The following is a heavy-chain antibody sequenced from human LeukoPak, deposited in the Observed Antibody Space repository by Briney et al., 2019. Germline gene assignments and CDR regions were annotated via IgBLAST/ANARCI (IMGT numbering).Heavy chain of an antibody. D-gene: IGHD3-3*01. CDR3: ARDREGSYYDFWSGYSYFDY. J-gene: IGHJ4*02. Sequence: PGESLGLSCAASGFTFSSYSMNWVRQAPGKGLEWVSYISSSSSTIYYADSVKGRFTISRDNAKNSLYLQMNSLRAEDTAVYYCARDREGSYYDFWSGYSYFDYWGQGTLVTVSS. CDR2: ISSSSSTI. V-gene: IGHV3-48*01. CDR1: GFTFSSYS.